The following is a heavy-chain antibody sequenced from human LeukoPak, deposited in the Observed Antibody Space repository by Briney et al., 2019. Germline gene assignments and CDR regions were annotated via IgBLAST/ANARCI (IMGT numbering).Heavy chain of an antibody. Sequence: PGESLKISCKGSGYSFTNYWIGWVRQMPGKGLEWMGIIYPGDSDTRYIPSFQGQVTISADKSINTAYLQWSGLRASDTAMYYCARRVDSYWFFDYWGQGTLVTVSS. D-gene: IGHD1-26*01. CDR1: GYSFTNYW. V-gene: IGHV5-51*01. J-gene: IGHJ4*02. CDR3: ARRVDSYWFFDY. CDR2: IYPGDSDT.